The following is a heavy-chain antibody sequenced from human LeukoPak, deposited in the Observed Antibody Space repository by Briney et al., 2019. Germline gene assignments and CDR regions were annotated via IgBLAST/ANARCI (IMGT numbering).Heavy chain of an antibody. J-gene: IGHJ4*02. Sequence: ASVKVSCKASGYTFTSYGISWVRQAPGQGLEWMGWISAYNGNTNYAQKLQGRVTMTTDTSTSTAYMELRSLRSDDTAVYYCARDSQHGYCSSTSCSPFDYWGQGTLVTVSS. CDR3: ARDSQHGYCSSTSCSPFDY. V-gene: IGHV1-18*01. D-gene: IGHD2-2*01. CDR1: GYTFTSYG. CDR2: ISAYNGNT.